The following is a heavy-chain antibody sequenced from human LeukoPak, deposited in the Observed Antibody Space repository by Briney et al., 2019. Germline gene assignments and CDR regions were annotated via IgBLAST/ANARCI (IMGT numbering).Heavy chain of an antibody. J-gene: IGHJ4*02. CDR1: GYTFTGYY. V-gene: IGHV1-2*02. D-gene: IGHD3-9*01. CDR2: INPNSGGT. Sequence: ASVKVPCKASGYTFTGYYMHWVRQAPGQGLEWMGWINPNSGGTNYAQKFQGRVTMTRDTSISTAYMELSRLRSDDTAVYYCARVLRYFDWTLGYWGQGTLVTVSS. CDR3: ARVLRYFDWTLGY.